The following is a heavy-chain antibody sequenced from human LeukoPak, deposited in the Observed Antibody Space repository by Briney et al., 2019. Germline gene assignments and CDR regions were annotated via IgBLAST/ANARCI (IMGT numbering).Heavy chain of an antibody. CDR1: GGSISSYY. D-gene: IGHD3-22*01. CDR3: ARREISSGYVYYCDY. Sequence: SETLSLTRTVSGGSISSYYRSWIRQPPGRGLEWIGYIYYSGSTNYNPSLKSRATISVDTSKNQYSLKLSSVTAADTAVYYCARREISSGYVYYCDYWGQGTLVTVSS. V-gene: IGHV4-59*01. CDR2: IYYSGST. J-gene: IGHJ4*02.